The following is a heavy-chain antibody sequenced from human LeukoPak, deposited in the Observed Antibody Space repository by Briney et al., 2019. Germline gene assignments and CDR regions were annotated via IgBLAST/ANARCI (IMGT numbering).Heavy chain of an antibody. CDR2: FDPEDGET. Sequence: GASVKVSCKVSGYTLTELSMHWVRQAPGKGLEWMGGFDPEDGETIYAQKFQGRVTMTEDTSTDTAYMELSSLRSEDTAVYCCATTSKYYDILTGYPHDAFDIWGQGTMVTVSS. CDR3: ATTSKYYDILTGYPHDAFDI. J-gene: IGHJ3*02. V-gene: IGHV1-24*01. CDR1: GYTLTELS. D-gene: IGHD3-9*01.